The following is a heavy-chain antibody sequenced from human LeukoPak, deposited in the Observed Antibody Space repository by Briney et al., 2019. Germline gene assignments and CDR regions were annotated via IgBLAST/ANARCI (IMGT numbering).Heavy chain of an antibody. CDR3: ARGVWFGELSRNWFGP. Sequence: SETLSLTCTVSGGSISSGDYYWSWIRQPPGKGLEWIGYIYYSGSTYYNPSLKSRVTISIDTSKNQFSLKLSSVTAADTAVYYCARGVWFGELSRNWFGPWGQGTLVTVSS. D-gene: IGHD3-10*01. CDR1: GGSISSGDYY. V-gene: IGHV4-30-4*01. J-gene: IGHJ5*02. CDR2: IYYSGST.